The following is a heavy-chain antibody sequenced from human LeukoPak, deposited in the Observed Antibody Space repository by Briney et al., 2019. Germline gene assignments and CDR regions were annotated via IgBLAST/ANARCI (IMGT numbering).Heavy chain of an antibody. CDR3: ARVASGYDVFDI. V-gene: IGHV4-34*12. Sequence: PSETLSLTCAVYGGSFSGYYWNWIRQPPGKGLEWIGEIIHSGSTNYNPSLKSRVTISVDTSKNQFSLKLSSVTAADTAVFYCARVASGYDVFDIWGQGTMVTVSS. J-gene: IGHJ3*02. D-gene: IGHD3-3*01. CDR1: GGSFSGYY. CDR2: IIHSGST.